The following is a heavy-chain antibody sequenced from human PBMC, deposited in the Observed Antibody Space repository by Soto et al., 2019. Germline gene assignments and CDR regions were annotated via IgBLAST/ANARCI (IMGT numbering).Heavy chain of an antibody. J-gene: IGHJ6*02. CDR3: AKTDWHSLGYYYYYGMDV. D-gene: IGHD2-21*02. CDR2: ISGSGGST. CDR1: GFTFSSYA. Sequence: GGSLRLSCAASGFTFSSYAMSWVRQAPGKGLEWVSAISGSGGSTYYADSVKGRFTISRDNSKNTLYLQMNSLRAEDTAVYYCAKTDWHSLGYYYYYGMDVWGQGTTVTVSS. V-gene: IGHV3-23*01.